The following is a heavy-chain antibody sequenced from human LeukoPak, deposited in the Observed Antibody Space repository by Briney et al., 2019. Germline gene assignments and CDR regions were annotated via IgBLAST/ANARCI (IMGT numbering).Heavy chain of an antibody. J-gene: IGHJ4*02. CDR2: ISSDSSYI. CDR3: VRGSYGAYDY. Sequence: GGSLRLSCAASGFNFNTYTMNWVRRAPGKGLEWVSSISSDSSYIYYADAVHGRFTVSRDNAKYSLYLQMNSLRAEDTAVYYCVRGSYGAYDYWGQGSLVTVSS. D-gene: IGHD4-17*01. V-gene: IGHV3-21*01. CDR1: GFNFNTYT.